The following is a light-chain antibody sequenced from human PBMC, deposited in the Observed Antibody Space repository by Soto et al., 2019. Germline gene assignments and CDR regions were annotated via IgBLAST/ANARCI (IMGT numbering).Light chain of an antibody. CDR1: SSDIGDYSY. J-gene: IGLJ1*01. V-gene: IGLV2-14*01. Sequence: QSALTQPASVSGSPGQSITISCTGTSSDIGDYSYVSWYQQHPDKAPKLMIYEVSNRPSGVSNRFSGSKSGNTASLTISGLQAEDEADYYCSSYTSSSTPYVFGTGTKVTVL. CDR3: SSYTSSSTPYV. CDR2: EVS.